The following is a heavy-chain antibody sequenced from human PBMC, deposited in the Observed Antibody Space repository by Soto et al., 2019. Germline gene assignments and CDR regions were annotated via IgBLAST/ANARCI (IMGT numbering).Heavy chain of an antibody. Sequence: QVQLVQSGPEVKKPGASVRVSCKASGYTFTSFGIGWVRQGPGRGLEWMGWISGYNGKTVYAQKFQGRVTLTSETSTNTAYMELRSLTSDDTAVYYCARDLVPWGQGTLVTVSS. CDR2: ISGYNGKT. D-gene: IGHD3-16*02. V-gene: IGHV1-18*01. CDR3: ARDLVP. J-gene: IGHJ5*02. CDR1: GYTFTSFG.